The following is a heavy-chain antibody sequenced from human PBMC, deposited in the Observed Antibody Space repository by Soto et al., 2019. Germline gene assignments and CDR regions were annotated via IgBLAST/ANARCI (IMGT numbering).Heavy chain of an antibody. CDR3: ARPEGGYGSGYSWFDP. CDR2: IHHTGST. J-gene: IGHJ5*02. Sequence: SETLSLTCSVSGRSISEINSYWGWIRQTPGEGLEWIGTIHHTGSTYYNPSLKSRVIISLDTSKNQFSLKLSSVTAADTALYYCARPEGGYGSGYSWFDPWGQGTRVTVSS. CDR1: GRSISEINSY. V-gene: IGHV4-39*01. D-gene: IGHD5-12*01.